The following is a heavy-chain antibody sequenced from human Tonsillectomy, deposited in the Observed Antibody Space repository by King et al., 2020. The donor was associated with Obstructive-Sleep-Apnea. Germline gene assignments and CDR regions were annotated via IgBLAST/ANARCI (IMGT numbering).Heavy chain of an antibody. CDR1: GFSFHDYA. Sequence: EVQLVESGGGLVQPGGSLRLSCAASGFSFHDYAVHWVRQVPGKGLEWVSGISWNSGSKVYADSVKGRFTISRNNAKNSLFLQMNSLRDEDTALYYCTKDGGWGGTQYYFDYWGQRTLVTVSS. V-gene: IGHV3-9*01. J-gene: IGHJ4*02. D-gene: IGHD1-7*01. CDR3: TKDGGWGGTQYYFDY. CDR2: ISWNSGSK.